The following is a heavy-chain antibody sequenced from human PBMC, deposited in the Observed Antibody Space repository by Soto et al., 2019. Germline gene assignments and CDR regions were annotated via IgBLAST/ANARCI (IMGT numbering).Heavy chain of an antibody. CDR1: GGSMSSYY. CDR3: ARRGYGPGFPYYYGMDV. J-gene: IGHJ6*02. D-gene: IGHD3-10*01. Sequence: SETLSLTCAVSGGSMSSYYWSWIRQPPGKGLEWIGYIYYSGSTNYNPSLKSRVTMSVDTPKNQFSLKLSSVTAADTAVYYCARRGYGPGFPYYYGMDVWGQGTTVTVSS. V-gene: IGHV4-59*01. CDR2: IYYSGST.